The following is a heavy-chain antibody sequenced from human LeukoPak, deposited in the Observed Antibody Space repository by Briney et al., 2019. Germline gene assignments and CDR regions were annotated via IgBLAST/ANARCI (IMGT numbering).Heavy chain of an antibody. CDR3: AGGGGVVTGTNGLDWFDP. CDR1: GGSISSYY. J-gene: IGHJ5*02. D-gene: IGHD1-7*01. V-gene: IGHV4-4*07. Sequence: SETLSLTCTVSGGSISSYYWSWIRQPAGKGLEWIGRIYTSGSTNCNPSLKSRVTMSVDTSKNQFSLKLSSVTAADTAVYYCAGGGGVVTGTNGLDWFDPWGQGTLVTVSS. CDR2: IYTSGST.